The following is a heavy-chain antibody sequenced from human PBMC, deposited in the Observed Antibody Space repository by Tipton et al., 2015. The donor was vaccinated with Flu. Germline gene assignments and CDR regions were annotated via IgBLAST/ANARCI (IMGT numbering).Heavy chain of an antibody. CDR3: ARAQIGLGIVGVAATFYFDD. CDR1: GFTFSTDA. D-gene: IGHD2-15*01. Sequence: SLRLSCTDSGFTFSTDAMTWVRQTPGKGLEWVSTISGSGGSTYYADSVKGRFTISRDNSENTLYLQMNSLRAEDTAVYYCARAQIGLGIVGVAATFYFDDWGQGTLVTVSS. V-gene: IGHV3-23*01. J-gene: IGHJ4*02. CDR2: ISGSGGST.